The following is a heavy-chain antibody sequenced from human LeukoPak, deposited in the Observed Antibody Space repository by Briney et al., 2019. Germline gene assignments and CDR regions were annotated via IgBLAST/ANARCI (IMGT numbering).Heavy chain of an antibody. CDR1: GGSISSYY. V-gene: IGHV4-34*01. CDR2: INHSGGT. D-gene: IGHD1-20*01. CDR3: HSGSTNWTPSLISRVSIALDTSKNQLSLKLSSGTASARDVYYCGLCPWKKGHRRFDY. Sequence: SETLSLTCTVSGGSISSYYRSWIRQPPGKGLEWIGEINHSGGTTYNPSPKSRGTTSADTTNNNSPHKLIIVPTADATGYHNHSGSTNWTPSLISRVSIALDTSKNQLSLKLSSGTASARDVYYCGLCPWKKGHRRFDYWGQGTLVTVSS. J-gene: IGHJ4*02.